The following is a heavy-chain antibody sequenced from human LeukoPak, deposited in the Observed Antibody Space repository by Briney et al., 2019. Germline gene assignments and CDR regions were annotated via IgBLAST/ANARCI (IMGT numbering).Heavy chain of an antibody. CDR2: ISGSGGST. J-gene: IGHJ4*02. CDR1: GFTFNIYG. D-gene: IGHD4-11*01. Sequence: GGSLRLSCSGSGFTFNIYGMTWVRQAPGKGLEWVSGISGSGGSTYYADSVKGRFTISRDNSKNTLYLQMNSLRVEDTAVYYCAKSTSMVPVTTFDYWGQRTLVTVSS. CDR3: AKSTSMVPVTTFDY. V-gene: IGHV3-23*01.